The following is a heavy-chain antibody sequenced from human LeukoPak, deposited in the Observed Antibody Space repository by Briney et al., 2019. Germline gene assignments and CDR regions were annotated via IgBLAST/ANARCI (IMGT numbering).Heavy chain of an antibody. J-gene: IGHJ4*02. CDR3: ARDWGGYNYDY. CDR2: IYSTGRS. D-gene: IGHD5-24*01. Sequence: SETLSLTCTVSGGSISNYFWSWVRQPAGKGLEWIGRIYSTGRSDYNPSLKSRITMSVDTSKNQFSLKLSSVTAADTAVYYCARDWGGYNYDYWGQGTLVTVSS. CDR1: GGSISNYF. V-gene: IGHV4-4*07.